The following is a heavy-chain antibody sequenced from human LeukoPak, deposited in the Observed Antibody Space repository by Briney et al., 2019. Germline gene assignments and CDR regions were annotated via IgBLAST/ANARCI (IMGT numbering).Heavy chain of an antibody. CDR1: GGTFSSYA. D-gene: IGHD4-17*01. CDR3: ARDKTVITGWFDP. Sequence: ASVKVSCKASGGTFSSYAISWVRQAPGQGLEWMGRIIPILGIANYAQKFQGRVTITADKSTSTAYMELSSLRSEDTAVYYCARDKTVITGWFDPWGQGTLVTVSS. J-gene: IGHJ5*02. CDR2: IIPILGIA. V-gene: IGHV1-69*04.